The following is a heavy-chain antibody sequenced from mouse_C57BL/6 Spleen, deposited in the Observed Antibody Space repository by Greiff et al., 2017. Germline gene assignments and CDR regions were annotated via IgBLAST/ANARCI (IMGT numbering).Heavy chain of an antibody. Sequence: VQLKQSGTVLARPGASVKMSCKTSGYTFTSYWMHWVKQRPGQGLEWIGAIYPGNSDTSYNQKFKGKAKLTAVTSASTAYMELRSLTNENSAVYNCTRRGVRGYYAMDYWGQGTSGTVSS. D-gene: IGHD5-1*01. J-gene: IGHJ4*01. V-gene: IGHV1-5*01. CDR3: TRRGVRGYYAMDY. CDR1: GYTFTSYW. CDR2: IYPGNSDT.